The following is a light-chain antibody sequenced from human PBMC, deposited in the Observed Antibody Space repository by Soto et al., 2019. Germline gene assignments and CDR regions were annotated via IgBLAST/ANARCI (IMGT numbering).Light chain of an antibody. V-gene: IGKV3-20*01. J-gene: IGKJ5*01. CDR3: QQYSRSPSIT. Sequence: EIVMTQSPATLSVSPGERATLSFRASQSVSSNLAWYQQKPGQAPRLLIYDASTRATGIPDRFSGSGSGTDFTLTISRLEPEDFAVYYCQQYSRSPSITFGQGTRLEIK. CDR2: DAS. CDR1: QSVSSN.